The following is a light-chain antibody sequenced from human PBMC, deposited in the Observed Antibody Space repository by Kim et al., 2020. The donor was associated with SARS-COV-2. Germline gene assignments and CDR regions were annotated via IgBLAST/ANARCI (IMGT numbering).Light chain of an antibody. V-gene: IGLV1-44*01. Sequence: QSVLTQPPSVSATPGQRVTISCSGSSSNIGFSPVSWYQHLPGTAPKLLIYGNDQRPSGVPDRFSGSKSGTSASLAISGLQSRDEGDYYCATWDDTLSGRVFGVGTQLTVL. CDR2: GND. J-gene: IGLJ3*02. CDR3: ATWDDTLSGRV. CDR1: SSNIGFSP.